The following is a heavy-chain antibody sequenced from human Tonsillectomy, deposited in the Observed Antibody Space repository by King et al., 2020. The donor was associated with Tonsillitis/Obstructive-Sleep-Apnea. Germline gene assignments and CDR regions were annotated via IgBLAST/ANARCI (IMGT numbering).Heavy chain of an antibody. D-gene: IGHD5/OR15-5a*01. V-gene: IGHV3-53*01. CDR2: IYVGCST. CDR1: VFTVSINY. J-gene: IGHJ5*02. CDR3: ARSVPFDL. Sequence: QLVESGGGLIQPVGSLRLSCAASVFTVSINYMSWDRLAPGKVLECVSIIYVGCSTYYTDSVKGRFTISRDNSKNTLYLQMNNLRADDTAVYYCARSVPFDLWGQGTLVTVSS.